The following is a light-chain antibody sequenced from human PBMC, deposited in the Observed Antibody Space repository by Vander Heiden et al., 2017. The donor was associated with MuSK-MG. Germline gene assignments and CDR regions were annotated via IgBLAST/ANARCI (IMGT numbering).Light chain of an antibody. CDR3: QQDGSSPRT. Sequence: EIVLTPSPGTLSLSPGERATLSCRASQSVSSSYLAWYQQKPGQAPRLLIYGASSRATGIPDRCNGSGSGTDFTLTISRLEPEDFAVYFCQQDGSSPRTFGQGTKVEIK. V-gene: IGKV3-20*01. J-gene: IGKJ1*01. CDR1: QSVSSSY. CDR2: GAS.